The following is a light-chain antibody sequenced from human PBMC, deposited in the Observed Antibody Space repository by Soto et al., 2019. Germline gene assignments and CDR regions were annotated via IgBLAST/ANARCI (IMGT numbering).Light chain of an antibody. CDR2: VNSDGRH. CDR1: SGHSSYA. V-gene: IGLV4-69*01. Sequence: QSVLTQSPSASASLGASVKLTCTLSSGHSSYAIAWHQQQPEKGPRFLMKVNSDGRHSKGDGIPDRFSGSSSGAERYLTISSLQSEDEADYYCQTWGTGSHAVFGGGTQLTVL. J-gene: IGLJ7*01. CDR3: QTWGTGSHAV.